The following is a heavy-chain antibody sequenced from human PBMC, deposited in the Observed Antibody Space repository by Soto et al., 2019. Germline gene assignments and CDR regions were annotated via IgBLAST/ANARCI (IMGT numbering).Heavy chain of an antibody. CDR2: INSDGSST. Sequence: GGSLRLSCAASGFTFSSYWMHWVRQAPGKGLVWVSRINSDGSSTSYADSVKGRFTISRDNAKNTLYLQMNSLRAEDTAVYYCAKDLFYNWNPPGENWFDPWGQGTLVTVSS. CDR1: GFTFSSYW. CDR3: AKDLFYNWNPPGENWFDP. D-gene: IGHD1-20*01. V-gene: IGHV3-74*01. J-gene: IGHJ5*02.